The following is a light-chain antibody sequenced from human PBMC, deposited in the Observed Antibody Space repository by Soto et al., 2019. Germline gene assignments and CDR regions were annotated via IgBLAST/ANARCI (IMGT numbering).Light chain of an antibody. J-gene: IGKJ1*01. V-gene: IGKV1-5*01. CDR3: QQYNSERT. Sequence: DIQMTQSPSTLSASVGDRVTITCRASQSISSWLAWYQQKPGKAPKLLIYDASSLESGVPSRFSGSGSGTEFTLTNSSLQPDDFATYYCQQYNSERTFGQGTKVEIK. CDR1: QSISSW. CDR2: DAS.